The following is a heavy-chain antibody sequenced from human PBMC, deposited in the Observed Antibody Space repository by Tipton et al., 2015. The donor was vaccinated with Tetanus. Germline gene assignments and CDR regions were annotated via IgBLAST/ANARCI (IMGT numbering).Heavy chain of an antibody. CDR3: ARDVPYGDYVGGFDY. D-gene: IGHD4-17*01. Sequence: QSGAEVKKPGASVKVSCKASGYTFISYGISWVRQRQAPGQGLEWMGWVSAYNGHTEYAQRLQGRVTLTTDTSTSTAYMELGSLKSDDTAVYYCARDVPYGDYVGGFDYWGQGTLVTVSS. CDR1: GYTFISYG. V-gene: IGHV1-18*01. CDR2: VSAYNGHT. J-gene: IGHJ4*02.